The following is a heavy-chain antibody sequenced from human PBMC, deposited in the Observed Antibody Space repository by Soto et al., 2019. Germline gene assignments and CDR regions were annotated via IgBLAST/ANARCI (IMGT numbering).Heavy chain of an antibody. CDR1: GFTFTSSA. CDR3: AAYPVHGDYVLWDY. V-gene: IGHV1-58*01. Sequence: SVKVSCKASGFTFTSSAVQWVRRARGQRLEWIGWIVVGSGNTNYARKFQERVTITRDMSTSTAYMELSSLRSEDTAVYYCAAYPVHGDYVLWDYWGQGTLVTVSS. J-gene: IGHJ4*02. CDR2: IVVGSGNT. D-gene: IGHD4-17*01.